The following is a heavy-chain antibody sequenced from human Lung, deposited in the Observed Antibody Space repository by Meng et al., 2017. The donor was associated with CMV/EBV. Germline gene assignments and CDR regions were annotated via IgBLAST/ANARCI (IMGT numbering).Heavy chain of an antibody. CDR1: GSPFSSYG. CDR3: AKDSSSSWSFFDY. V-gene: IGHV3-23*01. CDR2: ISGSDGGT. J-gene: IGHJ4*02. D-gene: IGHD6-13*01. Sequence: AASGSPFSSYGRGWVRQAAGRGVGWVSTISGSDGGTYYADSVKGRCSISRDISKNTLFLQMNSLRVEDTAVYYCAKDSSSSWSFFDYWGQGTLVTVSS.